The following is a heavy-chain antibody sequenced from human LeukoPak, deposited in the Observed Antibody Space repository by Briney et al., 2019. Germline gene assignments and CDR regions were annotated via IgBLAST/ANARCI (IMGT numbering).Heavy chain of an antibody. Sequence: TGGSLRLSRAASGFTFSDYYMSWIRQAPGKGLEWVSYISSSGSTIYYADSVKGRFTISRDNAKNSLYLQMNSLRAEDTAVYYCARYYDSSGYYPHFDYWGQGTLVTVSS. V-gene: IGHV3-11*01. J-gene: IGHJ4*02. CDR1: GFTFSDYY. CDR2: ISSSGSTI. D-gene: IGHD3-22*01. CDR3: ARYYDSSGYYPHFDY.